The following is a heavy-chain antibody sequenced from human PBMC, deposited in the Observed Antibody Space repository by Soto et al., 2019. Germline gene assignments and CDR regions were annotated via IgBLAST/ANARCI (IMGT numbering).Heavy chain of an antibody. CDR1: GGSISSDSSY. J-gene: IGHJ4*02. Sequence: PSETLSLTCTVSGGSISSDSSYWTWIRQYPGKGLEWIGYIYHRGNAYYNPSLKSRVTISVDTSKNQFSLKLSSVTAADTAVYYCARQLGYCSGNSCFEIDYWGQGTLVTVSS. CDR2: IYHRGNA. D-gene: IGHD2-15*01. V-gene: IGHV4-31*03. CDR3: ARQLGYCSGNSCFEIDY.